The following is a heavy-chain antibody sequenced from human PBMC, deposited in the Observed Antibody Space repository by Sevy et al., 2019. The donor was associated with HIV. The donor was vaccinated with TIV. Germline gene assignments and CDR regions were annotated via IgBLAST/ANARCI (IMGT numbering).Heavy chain of an antibody. CDR1: GFTFSTYS. V-gene: IGHV3-21*01. D-gene: IGHD3-3*01. CDR3: ARGYDFWSGYYTPDWYFDL. CDR2: ISSTSNYI. Sequence: GGSLRLSCAASGFTFSTYSMNWVRQAPGRGLEWVSSISSTSNYIYYADSVKGGFTISRDNAKNSLYLQMNSLRAEDTAVFYCARGYDFWSGYYTPDWYFDLWGRGTLVTVSS. J-gene: IGHJ2*01.